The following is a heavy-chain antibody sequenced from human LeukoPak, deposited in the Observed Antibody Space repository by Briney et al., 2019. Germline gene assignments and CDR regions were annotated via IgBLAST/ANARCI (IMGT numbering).Heavy chain of an antibody. CDR3: ARVGDTAMGSYYYYMDV. D-gene: IGHD5-18*01. CDR2: IYYSGST. CDR1: GGSISSYY. V-gene: IGHV4-59*01. Sequence: SETLSLTCTVSGGSISSYYWSWVRQPPGKGLEWIGYIYYSGSTNYNPSLKSRVTISVDTSKNQFSLKLGSVTAADTAVYYCARVGDTAMGSYYYYMDVWGKGTTVTISS. J-gene: IGHJ6*03.